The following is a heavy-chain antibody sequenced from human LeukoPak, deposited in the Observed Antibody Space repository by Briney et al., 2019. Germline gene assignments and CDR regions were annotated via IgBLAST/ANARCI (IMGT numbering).Heavy chain of an antibody. V-gene: IGHV1-69*04. J-gene: IGHJ6*02. CDR3: ARSLLRGVPEHYYYYGMDV. Sequence: SVKVSCKASGGSFSSYAFSWLRQAPGQGLEWMGRIIPILGIANYAQKFQGRVTITADESTSTAYMELSSLRSEDTAVYYCARSLLRGVPEHYYYYGMDVWGQGTTVTVSS. CDR1: GGSFSSYA. D-gene: IGHD3-22*01. CDR2: IIPILGIA.